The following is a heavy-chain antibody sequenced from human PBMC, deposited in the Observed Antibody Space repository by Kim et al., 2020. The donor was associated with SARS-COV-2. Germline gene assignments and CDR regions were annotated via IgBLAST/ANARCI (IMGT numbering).Heavy chain of an antibody. CDR1: GYSFTSYW. Sequence: GASLKISCQGSGYSFTSYWIGWVRQMPGKGLEWMGIIYPGDSDTRYSPSFQGQVTISADKSISTAYLQWSSLKASDTAMYYCARHIGSYSGYYYGMDVWGQGTTVTVSS. V-gene: IGHV5-51*01. CDR2: IYPGDSDT. CDR3: ARHIGSYSGYYYGMDV. D-gene: IGHD1-26*01. J-gene: IGHJ6*02.